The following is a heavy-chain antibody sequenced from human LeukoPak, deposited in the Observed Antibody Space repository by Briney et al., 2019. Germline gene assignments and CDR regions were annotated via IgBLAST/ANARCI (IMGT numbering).Heavy chain of an antibody. CDR1: GGSTSSYY. CDR2: IYTSGST. J-gene: IGHJ4*02. CDR3: ARHSDYWDFDY. V-gene: IGHV4-4*09. Sequence: SETLSLTCTVSGGSTSSYYCSWIRQPPGKGLEWIGYIYTSGSTNYNPSLKSRVTISVDTSKNHFSLKLSSVTAADTAVYYCARHSDYWDFDYWGQGTLVTVSS. D-gene: IGHD4/OR15-4a*01.